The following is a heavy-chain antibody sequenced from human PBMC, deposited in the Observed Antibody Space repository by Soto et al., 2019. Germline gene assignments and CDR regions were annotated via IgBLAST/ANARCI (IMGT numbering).Heavy chain of an antibody. CDR1: GYTFTSYG. V-gene: IGHV1-18*04. Sequence: ASVKVSCKASGYTFTSYGISWVRQAPGQGLEWMGWISAYNGNTNYAQKLQGRVTMTTDTSTSTAYMELRSLRSDDTAVYYCARHQTRGYHWIKPYYYYYGMDVWRQGTTVTVSS. CDR3: ARHQTRGYHWIKPYYYYYGMDV. CDR2: ISAYNGNT. J-gene: IGHJ6*02. D-gene: IGHD5-12*01.